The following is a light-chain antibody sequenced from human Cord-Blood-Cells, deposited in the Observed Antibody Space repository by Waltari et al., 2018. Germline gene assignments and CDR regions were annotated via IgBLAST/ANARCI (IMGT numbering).Light chain of an antibody. V-gene: IGLV2-18*02. J-gene: IGLJ1*01. CDR2: EVS. CDR3: SSYTSSSTFV. Sequence: QSALTPPPSVSGSPGQSVPISCTGTRSDVGSSNRVSWYQQPPGTAPKLMIYEVSNRPSGVPDRFSGSKSGNTASLTISGLQAEDEADYYCSSYTSSSTFVFGTGTKVTVL. CDR1: RSDVGSSNR.